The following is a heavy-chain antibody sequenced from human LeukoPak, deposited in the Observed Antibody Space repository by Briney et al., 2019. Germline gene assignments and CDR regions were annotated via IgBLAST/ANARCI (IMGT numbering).Heavy chain of an antibody. CDR2: INHSGST. CDR1: GGSISSGASD. CDR3: ARTARQGFTMIVVPFFYFDL. V-gene: IGHV4-31*03. Sequence: PSETLSLTCTVSGGSISSGASDWGWIRQHPKRGLEWVGYINHSGSTYYNPSLGSRVTMSVDTSKNQFSLKLSSVTAADSAVYYCARTARQGFTMIVVPFFYFDLWGRGTLVTVSS. D-gene: IGHD3-22*01. J-gene: IGHJ2*01.